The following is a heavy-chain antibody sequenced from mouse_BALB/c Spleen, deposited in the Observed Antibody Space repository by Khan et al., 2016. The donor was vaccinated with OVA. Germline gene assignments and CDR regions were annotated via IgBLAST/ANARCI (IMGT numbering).Heavy chain of an antibody. D-gene: IGHD1-1*01. Sequence: EVELVESGGGLVQPGGSRKLSCVASGFTFSSFGMHWVRQAPEKGLEWVAYISGDSSTIYYTDTVKGRFTISRDNPKNTLFLQMTSLRSEDMAMYYCARSYFYGYYFDQWAKAPLSQSPQ. CDR2: ISGDSSTI. CDR1: GFTFSSFG. CDR3: ARSYFYGYYFDQ. J-gene: IGHJ2*01. V-gene: IGHV5-17*02.